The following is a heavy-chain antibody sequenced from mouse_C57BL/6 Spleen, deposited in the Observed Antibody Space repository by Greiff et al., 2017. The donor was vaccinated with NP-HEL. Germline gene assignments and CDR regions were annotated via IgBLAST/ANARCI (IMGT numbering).Heavy chain of an antibody. J-gene: IGHJ1*03. CDR3: ANYYGSSYQYFDV. CDR2: IYPRSGNT. D-gene: IGHD1-1*01. Sequence: VKLMESGAELARPGASVKLSCKASGYTFTSYGISWVKQRTGQGLEWIGEIYPRSGNTYYNEKFKGKATLTADKSSSTAYMELRSLTSEDSAVYFCANYYGSSYQYFDVWGTGTTVTVSS. CDR1: GYTFTSYG. V-gene: IGHV1-81*01.